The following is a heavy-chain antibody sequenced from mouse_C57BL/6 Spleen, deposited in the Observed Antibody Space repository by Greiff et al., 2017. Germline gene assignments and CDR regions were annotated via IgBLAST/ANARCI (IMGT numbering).Heavy chain of an antibody. D-gene: IGHD1-1*01. Sequence: DVMLVESGGGLVKPGGSLKLSCAASGFTFSDYGMHWVRQAPEKGLEWVAYISSGSSTIYYADTVKGRFTISRDNAKNTLFLQMTSLRSEDTAMYYCARGGNYYGSSSYWYFDVWGTGTTVTVSS. CDR2: ISSGSSTI. V-gene: IGHV5-17*01. J-gene: IGHJ1*03. CDR3: ARGGNYYGSSSYWYFDV. CDR1: GFTFSDYG.